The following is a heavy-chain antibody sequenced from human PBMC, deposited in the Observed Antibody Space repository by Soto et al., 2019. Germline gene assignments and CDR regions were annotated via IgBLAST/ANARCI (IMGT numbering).Heavy chain of an antibody. CDR1: GFTFSSYS. CDR2: ISSSSSYI. Sequence: EVQLVESGGGLVKPGGSLRLSCAASGFTFSSYSMNWVRQAPGKGLEWVSSISSSSSYIYYADSVKGRFTISRDNAKNSLYLQMNSLRAEDTAVYYCARASRSRVATIGWFDPWGQVTLVTVSS. CDR3: ARASRSRVATIGWFDP. D-gene: IGHD5-12*01. V-gene: IGHV3-21*01. J-gene: IGHJ5*02.